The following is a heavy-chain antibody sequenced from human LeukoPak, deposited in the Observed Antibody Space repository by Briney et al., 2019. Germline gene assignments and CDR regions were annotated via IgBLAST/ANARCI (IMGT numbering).Heavy chain of an antibody. J-gene: IGHJ4*02. CDR2: ISSSSGYI. D-gene: IGHD3-22*01. CDR3: ARDRGRYYDSRGFYWGHYFDS. Sequence: GGSLRLSCAASGFTFSSYSMNWVRQAPGKGLEWVSSISSSSGYIYYADPVKGRFTISRDNAKNSLYLQMNSLRAEDTAVYYCARDRGRYYDSRGFYWGHYFDSWGQGILVTVST. CDR1: GFTFSSYS. V-gene: IGHV3-21*01.